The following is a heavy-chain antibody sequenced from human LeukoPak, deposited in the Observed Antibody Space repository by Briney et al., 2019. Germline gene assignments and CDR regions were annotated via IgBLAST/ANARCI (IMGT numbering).Heavy chain of an antibody. Sequence: ASVGVSDKASGYTFTGYYIHWVRRAPGQGVEWMGWINPNSGGTNYAQKFQGRVTMTRDTSISTAYMELSRLRSDDTAVYYCARGIRTLPLGTFDPWGQGTLVTVSS. CDR3: ARGIRTLPLGTFDP. V-gene: IGHV1-2*02. J-gene: IGHJ5*02. CDR1: GYTFTGYY. D-gene: IGHD1-14*01. CDR2: INPNSGGT.